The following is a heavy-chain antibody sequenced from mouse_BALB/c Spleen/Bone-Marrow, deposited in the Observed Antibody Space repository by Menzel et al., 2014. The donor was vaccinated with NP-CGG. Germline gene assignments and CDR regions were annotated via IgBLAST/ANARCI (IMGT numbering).Heavy chain of an antibody. V-gene: IGHV5-17*02. D-gene: IGHD1-1*01. CDR3: ARSGSSSGYFDY. CDR2: ISSGSSTI. CDR1: GFTFSSFG. J-gene: IGHJ2*01. Sequence: EVKLMESGGGLVQPGGSRKLSCAASGFTFSSFGMHWVRQAPEKGLEWVAYISSGSSTIYYADTVMGRFTISRDNPKNTLLLQMTGLRSEDTAMYYCARSGSSSGYFDYWGQGTTLTVSS.